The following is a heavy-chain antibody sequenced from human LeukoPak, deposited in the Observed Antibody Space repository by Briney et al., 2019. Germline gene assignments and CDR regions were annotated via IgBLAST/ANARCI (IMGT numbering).Heavy chain of an antibody. CDR2: IYPADSDI. CDR1: GYSFTNYW. V-gene: IGHV5-51*01. D-gene: IGHD2-15*01. J-gene: IGHJ5*02. CDR3: ARQEYCSGGSCYTWFDP. Sequence: GESLKISCKGSGYSFTNYWISWVRQMPGKGLEWMGIIYPADSDIRYSPSFQGQVTISADKSISTAYLQWSSLKASDTAMYYCARQEYCSGGSCYTWFDPWGQGTLVTVSS.